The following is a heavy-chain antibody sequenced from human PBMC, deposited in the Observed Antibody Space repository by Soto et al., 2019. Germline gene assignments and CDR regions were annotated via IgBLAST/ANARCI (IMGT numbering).Heavy chain of an antibody. J-gene: IGHJ4*02. CDR1: GGSISSYY. CDR2: IYYSGST. CDR3: ASGGFGGYDFYFDY. V-gene: IGHV4-59*01. D-gene: IGHD5-12*01. Sequence: SETLSLTCTVSGGSISSYYWSWIRQPPRKGLEWIGYIYYSGSTNYNPSLKSRVTISVDTSKNQFSLKLSSVTAADTAVYYCASGGFGGYDFYFDYWGQGALVTVSS.